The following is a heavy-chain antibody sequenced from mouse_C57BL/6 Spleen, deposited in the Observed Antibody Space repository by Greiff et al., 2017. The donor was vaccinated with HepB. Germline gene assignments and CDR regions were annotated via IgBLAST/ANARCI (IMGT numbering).Heavy chain of an antibody. D-gene: IGHD2-4*01. V-gene: IGHV3-6*01. J-gene: IGHJ4*01. CDR3: ASLYYDYSMDY. CDR1: GYSITSGYY. CDR2: ISYDGSN. Sequence: EVHLVESGPGLVKPSQSLSLTCSVTGYSITSGYYWNWIRQFPGNKLEWMGYISYDGSNNYNPSLKNRISITRDTSKNQFFLKLNSVTTEDTATYYCASLYYDYSMDYWGQGTSVTVSS.